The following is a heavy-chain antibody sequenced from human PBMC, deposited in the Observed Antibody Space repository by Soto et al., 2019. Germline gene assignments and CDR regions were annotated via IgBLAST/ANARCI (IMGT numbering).Heavy chain of an antibody. CDR1: GYAFTTYG. CDR2: ISAHNGNT. V-gene: IGHV1-18*01. D-gene: IGHD1-1*01. CDR3: ARGRYGDY. Sequence: QVHLVQSGAEVKKPGASVKVSCKGSGYAFTTYGITWVRQAPGQGLEWRGWISAHNGNTNYAQRLQGRVTVTRDTSTSTAYMELRSLGSDDTAVYYWARGRYGDYWGQGALVTVSS. J-gene: IGHJ4*02.